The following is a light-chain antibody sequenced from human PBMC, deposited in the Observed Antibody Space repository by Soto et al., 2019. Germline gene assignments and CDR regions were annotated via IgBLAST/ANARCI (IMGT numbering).Light chain of an antibody. Sequence: DIQMTQSPSSLSASVGDRVTINCRASQTINSYLNWYQHKPGKAPKLLIYAASNLHSGVPSRFSGSGSGTDFALTISSLEPDDFATYYCQQSYKTPQTFGQGTKVEVK. CDR3: QQSYKTPQT. CDR2: AAS. J-gene: IGKJ1*01. CDR1: QTINSY. V-gene: IGKV1-39*01.